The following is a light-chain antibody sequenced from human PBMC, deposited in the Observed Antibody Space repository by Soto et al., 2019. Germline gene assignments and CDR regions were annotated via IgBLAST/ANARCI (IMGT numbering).Light chain of an antibody. CDR1: QSVSSN. Sequence: EIVMTQSPATLSVSPGERATLSCRASQSVSSNLAWYQQKPGQAPRLLIYGASTRATGIPARFSGSGSGTEFTLTISSLQSEDFAVSYCQQYNNWPGITFGGGTKVEIK. J-gene: IGKJ4*01. V-gene: IGKV3-15*01. CDR3: QQYNNWPGIT. CDR2: GAS.